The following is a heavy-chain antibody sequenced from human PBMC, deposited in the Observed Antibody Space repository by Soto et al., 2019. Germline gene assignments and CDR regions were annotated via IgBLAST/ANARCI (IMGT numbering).Heavy chain of an antibody. D-gene: IGHD6-19*01. V-gene: IGHV4-39*01. CDR2: IYYSGST. Sequence: QLQLQESGPGLVKPSETLSLTCTVSGGSISSSSYYWGWIRQPPGKGLEWIGSIYYSGSTYYNPSLKSRVTLSADTSKNQFSLKLSSVTAADTAVYYCVAVAGGNWFDPWGQGTLVTVSS. CDR1: GGSISSSSYY. J-gene: IGHJ5*02. CDR3: VAVAGGNWFDP.